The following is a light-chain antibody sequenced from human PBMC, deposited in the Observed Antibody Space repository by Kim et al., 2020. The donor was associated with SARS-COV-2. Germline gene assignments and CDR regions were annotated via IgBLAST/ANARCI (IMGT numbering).Light chain of an antibody. CDR1: SSDVGAYNY. J-gene: IGLJ2*01. CDR3: GSYAGTNSVL. CDR2: EVS. Sequence: GQSATISCTGASSDVGAYNYVSWYQQHPGKAPQHMIYEVSQRPSGVPDRFSGAKSGNTAFLIVSGLQAEDEADYHCGSYAGTNSVLFGGGTQLTVL. V-gene: IGLV2-8*01.